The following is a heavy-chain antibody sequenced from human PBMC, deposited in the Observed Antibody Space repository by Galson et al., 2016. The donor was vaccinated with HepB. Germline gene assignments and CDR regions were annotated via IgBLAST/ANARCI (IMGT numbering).Heavy chain of an antibody. CDR1: GGSISSDSYY. CDR2: INYSGRT. Sequence: SETLSLTCSVSGGSISSDSYYWSWIRQSPGKGLEWIGSINYSGRTNHNLALKSRVTISADTSKNQISLRLSSVTAADTAVHYCARQNEGRWTVWYDPWGQGTLVTVSS. J-gene: IGHJ5*02. D-gene: IGHD3-10*01. CDR3: ARQNEGRWTVWYDP. V-gene: IGHV4-61*01.